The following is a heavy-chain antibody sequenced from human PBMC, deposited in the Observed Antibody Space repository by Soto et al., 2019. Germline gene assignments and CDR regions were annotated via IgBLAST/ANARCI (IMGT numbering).Heavy chain of an antibody. D-gene: IGHD4-17*01. CDR3: ARDPDYGDDWGYFFDS. J-gene: IGHJ4*02. V-gene: IGHV1-2*02. CDR1: GYTFAAYY. Sequence: QVQLVQSGAEVKKPGASVKVSCKTSGYTFAAYYIHWIRQAPGQGLEWMGWINPTSGGTVYAQNFQDRVTLTRDTSISTAYMELRRLHSADTAVYYCARDPDYGDDWGYFFDSWGQGTPVTVSS. CDR2: INPTSGGT.